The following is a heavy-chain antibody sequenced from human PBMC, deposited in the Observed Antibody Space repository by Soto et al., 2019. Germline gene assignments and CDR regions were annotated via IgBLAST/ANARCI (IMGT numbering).Heavy chain of an antibody. CDR1: GAYVNSRSYY. CDR2: IHDSEST. V-gene: IGHV4-61*01. J-gene: IGHJ2*01. CDR3: ARDVRLLVRDLPWYFDL. D-gene: IGHD3-10*01. Sequence: QVQLQESGPGLVKPSETLSLTCTVSGAYVNSRSYYWSWIRQPPGKGLEWIGYIHDSESTTYNPSLKSRVTISVDTSKNQFSLKLSSVTAADTAVYYCARDVRLLVRDLPWYFDLWGRGTLVTVSS.